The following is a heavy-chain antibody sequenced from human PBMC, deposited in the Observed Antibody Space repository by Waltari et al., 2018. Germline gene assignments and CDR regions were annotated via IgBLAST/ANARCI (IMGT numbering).Heavy chain of an antibody. J-gene: IGHJ6*03. CDR3: ASRVGTLLQGVIIVSDYYHYLDV. CDR1: GYTLRALC. V-gene: IGHV1-24*01. CDR2: SGPDDGQT. Sequence: QVRLVQSGAEVRKPGASVKVSCNLSGYTLRALCIHGVRQAPGKGHELMGSSGPDDGQTTYAQSFQAGVAMTEDTSTPTAHMELRSLTSDGSAVYYCASRVGTLLQGVIIVSDYYHYLDVWGDATTVTVSS. D-gene: IGHD3-10*01.